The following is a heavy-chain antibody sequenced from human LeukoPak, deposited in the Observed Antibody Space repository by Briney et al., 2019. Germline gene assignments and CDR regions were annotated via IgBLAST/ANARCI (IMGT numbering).Heavy chain of an antibody. V-gene: IGHV1-2*02. CDR3: ATIPYGSGIIDY. D-gene: IGHD3-10*01. CDR2: INPNSGGT. Sequence: ASVKVSCKASGYTFTDYYMHWVRQAPGQGLECMGWINPNSGGTNYAQKFQGRVTMTRDTPISTAYMEVSSLRSDDTAVYYCATIPYGSGIIDYWGQGTLVTVSS. CDR1: GYTFTDYY. J-gene: IGHJ4*02.